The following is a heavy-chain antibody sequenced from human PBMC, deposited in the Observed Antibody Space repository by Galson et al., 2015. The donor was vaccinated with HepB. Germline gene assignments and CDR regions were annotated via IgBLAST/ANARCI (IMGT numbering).Heavy chain of an antibody. CDR1: GYTFSNHW. Sequence: QSGAEVTKPGESLKISCKGSGYTFSNHWIGWVRQMPGKGLEWMGIIYPGDSHSKYSPSFQGLVTISADKPTSTAYLQWSSLKASDTAMYYCATLRGADPLGFDYWGQGTLVTVSS. V-gene: IGHV5-51*01. J-gene: IGHJ4*02. CDR2: IYPGDSHS. CDR3: ATLRGADPLGFDY. D-gene: IGHD3-16*01.